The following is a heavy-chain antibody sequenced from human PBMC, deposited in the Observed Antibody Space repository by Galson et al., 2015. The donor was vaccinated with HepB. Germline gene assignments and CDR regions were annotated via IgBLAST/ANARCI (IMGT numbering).Heavy chain of an antibody. CDR1: GGSIRSGDYY. Sequence: CTVSGGSIRSGDYYWSWIRQPPGKGLEWIGYIYYSGSTYYNPSLKSRVTISVDTSKNQFSLKLSSVTAADTAVYYCSGAPMVRGVREGFDYWGQGTLVTVSS. V-gene: IGHV4-30-4*01. CDR3: SGAPMVRGVREGFDY. J-gene: IGHJ4*01. D-gene: IGHD3-10*01. CDR2: IYYSGST.